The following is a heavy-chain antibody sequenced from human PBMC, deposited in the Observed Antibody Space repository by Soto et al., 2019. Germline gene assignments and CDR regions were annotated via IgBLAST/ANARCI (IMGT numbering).Heavy chain of an antibody. CDR1: GFTFSSYW. J-gene: IGHJ6*02. CDR3: ASLMDFGVVIANYYYYGMDV. CDR2: INSDGSST. V-gene: IGHV3-74*01. Sequence: GGSLRLSXAASGFTFSSYWMHWVRQAPGKGLVWVSRINSDGSSTSYADSVKGRFTISGDNAKNTLYLQMNSLRAEDTAVYYCASLMDFGVVIANYYYYGMDVWGQGTTVTVSS. D-gene: IGHD3-3*01.